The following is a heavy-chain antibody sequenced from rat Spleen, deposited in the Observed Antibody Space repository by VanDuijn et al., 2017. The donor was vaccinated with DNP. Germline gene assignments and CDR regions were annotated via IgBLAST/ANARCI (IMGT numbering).Heavy chain of an antibody. J-gene: IGHJ2*01. D-gene: IGHD1-6*01. V-gene: IGHV6-6*01. CDR2: IKAKSNNYAA. CDR3: AWMHATGDY. Sequence: EVQVLESGGGLVQPGNSLKLSCATSGFTFSAAWMYWYRQFPEKRLEWVARIKAKSNNYAADYTESVKGRFTISRDDSKSSIYLQMNNLKEEDTAIYYCAWMHATGDYWGQGVMVTVSS. CDR1: GFTFSAAW.